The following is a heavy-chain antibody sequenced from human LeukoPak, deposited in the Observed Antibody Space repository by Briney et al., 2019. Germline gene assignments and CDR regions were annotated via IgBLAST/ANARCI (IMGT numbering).Heavy chain of an antibody. D-gene: IGHD2-15*01. CDR2: ISGSGGSA. V-gene: IGHV3-23*01. CDR3: AKDDPIAGPFDY. CDR1: GFTFSSYA. J-gene: IGHJ4*02. Sequence: GGSLRLSCAASGFTFSSYAMSWVRQAPGKGLEWVSAISGSGGSAYYADSVKGRFTIYRDNSKNTLYLHMNSWRAGDPAGINFAKDDPIAGPFDYWGQGTVVTVSS.